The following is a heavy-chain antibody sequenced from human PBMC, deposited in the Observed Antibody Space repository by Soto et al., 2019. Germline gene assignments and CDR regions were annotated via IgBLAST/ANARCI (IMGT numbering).Heavy chain of an antibody. CDR1: GYTFASYC. CDR2: ISAYNGNT. J-gene: IGHJ4*02. CDR3: ARATYYYGSGSPSPYYFDY. V-gene: IGHV1-18*01. Sequence: ASVKVSCKASGYTFASYCISWVRQAPGQGLEWMGWISAYNGNTNYAQKLQGRVTMTTDTSTSTAYMELRSLRSDDTAVYYCARATYYYGSGSPSPYYFDYWGQGTLVTVSS. D-gene: IGHD3-10*01.